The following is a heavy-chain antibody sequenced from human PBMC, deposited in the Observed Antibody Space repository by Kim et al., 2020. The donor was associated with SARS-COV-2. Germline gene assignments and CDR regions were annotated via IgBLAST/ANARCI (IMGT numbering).Heavy chain of an antibody. Sequence: NPSHESRVTIAVDTSKTQFSLKLSSVPAADTAVYYCARCLSLFLGNWFDPWGQGTLVTVSS. CDR3: ARCLSLFLGNWFDP. V-gene: IGHV4-34*01. J-gene: IGHJ5*02. D-gene: IGHD2-21*01.